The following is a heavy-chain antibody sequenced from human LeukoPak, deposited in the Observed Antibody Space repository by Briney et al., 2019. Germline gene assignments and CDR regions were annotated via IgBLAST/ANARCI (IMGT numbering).Heavy chain of an antibody. CDR1: GITLSSSG. CDR3: AGGSGWLSYY. J-gene: IGHJ4*02. D-gene: IGHD3-10*01. V-gene: IGHV3-33*01. CDR2: LWFDGNNK. Sequence: GRSLSLSCAASGITLSSSGMHWVRQAPGKGLEWVALLWFDGNNKYYADSVKGRFTISRDDSKNTLYLQMNSLRVEDTAVYYRAGGSGWLSYYWGQGTLVTVSS.